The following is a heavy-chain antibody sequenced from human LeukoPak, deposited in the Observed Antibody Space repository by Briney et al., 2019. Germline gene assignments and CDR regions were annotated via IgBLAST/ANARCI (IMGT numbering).Heavy chain of an antibody. V-gene: IGHV3-13*01. CDR1: GFTFSSYD. J-gene: IGHJ3*02. Sequence: GGSLRLSCAASGFTFSSYDMHWVRQATGKGLEWVSAIGTAGDTYYPGSVKGRFTISRENAKNSLYLQMNSLRAGDTAVYYCARGRGWLLRAHHDAFDIWGQGTMVTVSS. D-gene: IGHD3-22*01. CDR3: ARGRGWLLRAHHDAFDI. CDR2: IGTAGDT.